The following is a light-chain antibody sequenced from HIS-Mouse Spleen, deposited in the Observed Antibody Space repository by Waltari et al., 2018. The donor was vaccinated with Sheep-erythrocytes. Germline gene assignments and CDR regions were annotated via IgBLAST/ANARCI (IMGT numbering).Light chain of an antibody. CDR1: QRVSSY. CDR3: QQRSNWPPIT. J-gene: IGKJ5*01. CDR2: DAS. Sequence: EIVLTQSPATLSLSPGERATLSCRASQRVSSYLAWYQQKPGQAPRLLIYDASSRATGLPARFSGSGSGTDFTLTISSLEPEDFAVYYCQQRSNWPPITFGQGTRLEIK. V-gene: IGKV3-11*01.